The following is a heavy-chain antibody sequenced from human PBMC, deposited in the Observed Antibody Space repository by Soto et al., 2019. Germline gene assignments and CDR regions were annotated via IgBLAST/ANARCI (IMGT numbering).Heavy chain of an antibody. D-gene: IGHD2-2*01. CDR1: GFTFSSYS. CDR2: ISSSSSYI. Sequence: SLRLSCAASGFTFSSYSMNWVRQAPGKGLEWVSSISSSSSYIYYADSVKGRFTTSRDNAKNSLYLQMNSLRAEDTAVYYCAREIPLGYCSSTSCSYYGMDVWGQGTTVTVSS. J-gene: IGHJ6*02. CDR3: AREIPLGYCSSTSCSYYGMDV. V-gene: IGHV3-21*01.